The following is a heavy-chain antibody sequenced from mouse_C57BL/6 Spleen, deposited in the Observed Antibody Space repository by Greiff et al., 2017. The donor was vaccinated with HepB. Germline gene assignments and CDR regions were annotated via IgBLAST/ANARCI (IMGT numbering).Heavy chain of an antibody. J-gene: IGHJ3*01. CDR2: ISDGGSYT. CDR1: GFTFSSYA. CDR3: AKVYYGPFVY. V-gene: IGHV5-4*01. Sequence: EVQVVESGGGLVKPGGSLKLSCAASGFTFSSYAMSWVRQTPEKRLEWVATISDGGSYTYYPDNVKGRFTISRDNAKNNLYLQMSHLKSEDTAMYYCAKVYYGPFVYWGQGTLVTVSA. D-gene: IGHD2-1*01.